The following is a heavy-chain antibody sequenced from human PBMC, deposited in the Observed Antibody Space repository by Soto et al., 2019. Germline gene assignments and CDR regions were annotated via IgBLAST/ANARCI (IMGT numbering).Heavy chain of an antibody. CDR1: GFTFSSYW. V-gene: IGHV3-7*03. Sequence: EVQLVESGGGLVQPGGSLRLSCAASGFTFSSYWMDWVRQAPGKGLEWVANIQQDGSERHYGGSVKGRFTISRDNAKNSLYLQMNSLRAEDTAVYYCVESGGAADYWGQGTLVTVSS. CDR3: VESGGAADY. J-gene: IGHJ4*02. CDR2: IQQDGSER. D-gene: IGHD2-8*02.